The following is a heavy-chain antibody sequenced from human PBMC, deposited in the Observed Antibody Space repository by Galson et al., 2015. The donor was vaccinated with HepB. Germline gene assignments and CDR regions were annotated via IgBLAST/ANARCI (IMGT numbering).Heavy chain of an antibody. D-gene: IGHD6-19*01. CDR1: GFTVSDYS. Sequence: SLRLSCAASGFTVSDYSMYWVRQAPGKGLEWVAVTSYDGSNNYYGDLVKGRFSISRDSSKNTLFLQMRSVRTDDTAVYYCGRGGLRAVAGTKGDYWGQGPLVTVSS. J-gene: IGHJ4*02. CDR2: TSYDGSNN. CDR3: GRGGLRAVAGTKGDY. V-gene: IGHV3-30-3*01.